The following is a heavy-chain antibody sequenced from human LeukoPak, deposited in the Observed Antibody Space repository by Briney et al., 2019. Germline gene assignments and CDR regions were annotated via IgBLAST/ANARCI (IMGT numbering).Heavy chain of an antibody. J-gene: IGHJ3*02. V-gene: IGHV3-9*01. Sequence: GGSLRLSCAASGYTFDDYAMHWVRQAPGKGLEWVSGISWNSGSIGYADSVKGRVTISRDNAKNSLYLQMNSLRAEDTALYYCAKDIELPNAFDMWGKGTMVTVSS. CDR3: AKDIELPNAFDM. CDR2: ISWNSGSI. D-gene: IGHD1-26*01. CDR1: GYTFDDYA.